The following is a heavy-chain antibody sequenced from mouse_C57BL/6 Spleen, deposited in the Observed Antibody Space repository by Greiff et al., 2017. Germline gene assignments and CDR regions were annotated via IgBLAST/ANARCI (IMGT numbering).Heavy chain of an antibody. CDR3: ARGSRDWYFDV. Sequence: QVHVKQPGAELVKPGASVKLSCKASGYTFTSYWMHWVKQRPGQGLEWIGMIHPNSGSTNYNEKFKSKATLTVDKSSSTAYMQLSSLTSEDSAVYYCARGSRDWYFDVWGTGTTVTVSS. V-gene: IGHV1-64*01. CDR1: GYTFTSYW. J-gene: IGHJ1*03. D-gene: IGHD1-1*01. CDR2: IHPNSGST.